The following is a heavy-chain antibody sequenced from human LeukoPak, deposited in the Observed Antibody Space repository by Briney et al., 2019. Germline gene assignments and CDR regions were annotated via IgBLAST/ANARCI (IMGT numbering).Heavy chain of an antibody. CDR1: GGSFSGCY. CDR3: ARAYSRNYYYYYGMDV. CDR2: INHSGST. V-gene: IGHV4-34*01. D-gene: IGHD4-11*01. Sequence: SETLSLTCAVYGGSFSGCYWSWIRQPPGKGLEWIGEINHSGSTNYNPSLKSRVTISVDTSKNQFSLKLSSVTAADTAVYYCARAYSRNYYYYYGMDVWGQGTTVTVSS. J-gene: IGHJ6*02.